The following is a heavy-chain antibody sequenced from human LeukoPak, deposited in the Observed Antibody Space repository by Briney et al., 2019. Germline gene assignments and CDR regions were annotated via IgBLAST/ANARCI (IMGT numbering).Heavy chain of an antibody. Sequence: GGSLRLSCAASGFTFSSYGMSWARQAPGKGLEWVSAISGSGGSTYYADSVKGRFTISRDNSKNTLYLQMNSLRAEDTAVYYCVRCYGGSGLENYYYYMDVWGKGTTVTISS. D-gene: IGHD3-10*01. V-gene: IGHV3-23*01. J-gene: IGHJ6*03. CDR1: GFTFSSYG. CDR3: VRCYGGSGLENYYYYMDV. CDR2: ISGSGGST.